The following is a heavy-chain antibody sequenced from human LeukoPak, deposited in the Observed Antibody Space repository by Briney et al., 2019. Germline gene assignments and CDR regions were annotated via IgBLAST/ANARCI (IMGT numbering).Heavy chain of an antibody. Sequence: PGGSLRLSRAASGFIFDDYAMHWVRQAPGKGLEWVSGINWNSGTIGYADSVKGRFTISRDNAKNSLYLQMNSLRADDMAFYYCARDRFRYCSGAYCSHFEFWGQGTLVSVSS. V-gene: IGHV3-9*03. CDR2: INWNSGTI. CDR3: ARDRFRYCSGAYCSHFEF. CDR1: GFIFDDYA. J-gene: IGHJ4*02. D-gene: IGHD2-15*01.